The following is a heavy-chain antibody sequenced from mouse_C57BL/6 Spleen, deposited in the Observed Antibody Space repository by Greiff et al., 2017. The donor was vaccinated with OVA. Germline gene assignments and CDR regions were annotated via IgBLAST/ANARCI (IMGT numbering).Heavy chain of an antibody. CDR1: GYTFTDYY. CDR3: ARSQDSSGWYFDV. CDR2: INPNNGGT. V-gene: IGHV1-26*01. D-gene: IGHD3-2*02. J-gene: IGHJ1*03. Sequence: EVQLQQSGPELVKPGASVKISCKASGYTFTDYYMNWVKQSHGKSLEWIGDINPNNGGTSYNQKFKGKATLTVDKSSSTAYMELRSLTSEDSAVYYCARSQDSSGWYFDVWGTGTTVTVSS.